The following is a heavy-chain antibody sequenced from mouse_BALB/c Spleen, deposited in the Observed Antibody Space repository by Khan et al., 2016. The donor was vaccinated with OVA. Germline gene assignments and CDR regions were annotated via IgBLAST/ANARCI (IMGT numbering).Heavy chain of an antibody. Sequence: EVQLVESGPSLVQPSRTLSLSCSVTVDSITSGSWNWVRKFPGNKLEYMGYIIYTGYTYYNPSLKSRISITRHTSKNQYYLQLSSVTDEDTAIYYCARSTYRYAFVYCGQGTLFTVSA. CDR1: VDSITSGS. D-gene: IGHD2-12*01. CDR2: IIYTGYT. V-gene: IGHV3-8*02. CDR3: ARSTYRYAFVY. J-gene: IGHJ3*01.